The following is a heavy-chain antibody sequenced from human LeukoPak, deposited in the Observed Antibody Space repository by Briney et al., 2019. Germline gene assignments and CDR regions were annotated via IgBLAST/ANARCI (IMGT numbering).Heavy chain of an antibody. D-gene: IGHD3-16*01. V-gene: IGHV3-48*02. Sequence: PGGSLRLSCAASGFTFSTHYMMWVRQAPGKGLEWISYISTSSTTTYYADSVKGRFTISRDNAKNSLYLQMNSLRDEDTAVYYCARGWGTPDYWGQGTLVTVSS. CDR3: ARGWGTPDY. CDR1: GFTFSTHY. J-gene: IGHJ4*02. CDR2: ISTSSTTT.